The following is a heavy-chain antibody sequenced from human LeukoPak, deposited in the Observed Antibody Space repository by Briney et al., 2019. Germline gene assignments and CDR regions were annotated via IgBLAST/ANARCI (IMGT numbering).Heavy chain of an antibody. Sequence: GESLKISCKGSGYIFTTYWIGWARQMPGKGLEWMGIIYPGDSDTRYSPSFQGQVTISADKSISTAYLQWSSLKASDTAMYYCARQYGSESYDCWGQGTLVTVSS. D-gene: IGHD3-10*01. CDR2: IYPGDSDT. J-gene: IGHJ4*02. CDR1: GYIFTTYW. V-gene: IGHV5-51*01. CDR3: ARQYGSESYDC.